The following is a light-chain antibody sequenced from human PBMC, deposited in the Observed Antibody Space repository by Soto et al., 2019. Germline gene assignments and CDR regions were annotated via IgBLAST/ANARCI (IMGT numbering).Light chain of an antibody. V-gene: IGLV2-8*01. Sequence: LTQPPSASGTFGQSVTISCTGTSSDVGGYNYVSWYQQHPGKAPKLMIYEVSERPSGVPDRFSGSKSGNTASLTVSGLQADDEADYYCSSYSGTNYHYVFGTGTKVTVL. J-gene: IGLJ1*01. CDR1: SSDVGGYNY. CDR2: EVS. CDR3: SSYSGTNYHYV.